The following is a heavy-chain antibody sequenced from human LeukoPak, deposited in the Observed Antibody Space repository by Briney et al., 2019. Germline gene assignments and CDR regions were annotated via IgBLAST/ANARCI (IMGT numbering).Heavy chain of an antibody. V-gene: IGHV3-48*03. CDR2: ISSSGSTI. CDR1: GFTFSSYE. D-gene: IGHD5-18*01. Sequence: PGGSLRLSCAASGFTFSSYEMNWVRQAPGKGLEWVSYISSSGSTIYYADSVKGRFTISRDNAKNSLYLQMNSLRAEDTAVYYCASNVDTAMVTGLTDYWGQGTLVTVSS. CDR3: ASNVDTAMVTGLTDY. J-gene: IGHJ4*02.